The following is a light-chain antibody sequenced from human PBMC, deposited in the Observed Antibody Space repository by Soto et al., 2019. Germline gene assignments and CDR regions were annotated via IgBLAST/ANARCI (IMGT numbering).Light chain of an antibody. CDR2: EVS. Sequence: QSALTQPASVSGSPGQSITISCSGTSSDVGSYDHVAWYQQFPGKTPTLMIYEVSTRPSGVSSRFSGSKSGNTASLTISGLQAEDEADYYCISYTGSSTSYVFGSGTKVTVL. CDR1: SSDVGSYDH. J-gene: IGLJ1*01. CDR3: ISYTGSSTSYV. V-gene: IGLV2-14*01.